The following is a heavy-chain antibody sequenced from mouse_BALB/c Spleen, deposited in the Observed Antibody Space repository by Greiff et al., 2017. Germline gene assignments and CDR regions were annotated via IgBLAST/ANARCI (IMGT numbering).Heavy chain of an antibody. J-gene: IGHJ2*01. CDR3: TRSCGYRYYFDY. D-gene: IGHD2-2*01. CDR1: GYTFTSYW. V-gene: IGHV1-69*02. CDR2: IYPSDSYT. Sequence: QVQLQQPGAELVRPGASVKLSCKASGYTFTSYWINWVKQRPGQGLEWIGNIYPSDSYTNYNQKFKDKATLTVDKSSSTAYMQLSSPTSEDSAVYYCTRSCGYRYYFDYWGQGTTLTVSS.